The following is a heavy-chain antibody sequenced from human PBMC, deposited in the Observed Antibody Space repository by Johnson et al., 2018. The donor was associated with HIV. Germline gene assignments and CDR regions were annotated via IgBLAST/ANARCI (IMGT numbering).Heavy chain of an antibody. V-gene: IGHV3-9*01. CDR2: IGWNGFTI. D-gene: IGHD3-10*01. J-gene: IGHJ3*01. CDR1: GFTFGDYA. Sequence: VQLVESGGTLVQPGGSLRLSCAASGFTFGDYAMHWVRQGPGKGLEWVAGIGWNGFTIGYVDSVKGRFMISRDDATNSLYLRMDSLRTEDSALYYCVKDQKYGSYLLSFDVWGQGTKVTVSS. CDR3: VKDQKYGSYLLSFDV.